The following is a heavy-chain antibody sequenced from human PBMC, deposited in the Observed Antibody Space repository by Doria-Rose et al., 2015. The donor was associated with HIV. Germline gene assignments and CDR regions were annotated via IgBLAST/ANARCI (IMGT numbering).Heavy chain of an antibody. Sequence: QESGPVLVKPTETLTLTCTVSGVSLSSPGMGVSWXRQPPGKALEWXANTSSDDARSYKTSLKCIPTIFRCTSKGQWVLTMTDMDLVDTATYYGARIKXXXWYHKXYFDFXGQGTLVIVXX. CDR1: GVSLSSPGMG. V-gene: IGHV2-26*01. D-gene: IGHD2-15*01. J-gene: IGHJ4*02. CDR2: TSSDDAR. CDR3: ARIKXXXWYHKXYFDF.